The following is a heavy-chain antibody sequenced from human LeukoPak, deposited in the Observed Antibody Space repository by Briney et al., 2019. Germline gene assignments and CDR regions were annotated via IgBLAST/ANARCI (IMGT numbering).Heavy chain of an antibody. J-gene: IGHJ4*02. CDR3: ARSRPYSSGWYFDY. CDR2: IYTSGST. CDR1: GGSFSGYY. D-gene: IGHD6-19*01. V-gene: IGHV4-59*10. Sequence: PSETLSLTCAVYGGSFSGYYWSWIRQPAGKGLEWIGRIYTSGSTNYNPSLKSRVTMSVDTSKNQFSPKLSSVTAADTAVYYCARSRPYSSGWYFDYWGQGTLVTVSS.